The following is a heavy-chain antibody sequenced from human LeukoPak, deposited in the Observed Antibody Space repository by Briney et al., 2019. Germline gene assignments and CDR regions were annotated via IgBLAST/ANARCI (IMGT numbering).Heavy chain of an antibody. CDR2: ISYDGSNK. Sequence: GRSLRLSCAASGFTFSSYGMHWVRQAPGKGLEWVAVISYDGSNKYYADSVKGRFTISRDNSKNTLYLQMNSLRAEDTAVYYCAKSPHATYSGFDYWGQGTLVTVSS. CDR1: GFTFSSYG. CDR3: AKSPHATYSGFDY. D-gene: IGHD2-15*01. V-gene: IGHV3-30*18. J-gene: IGHJ4*02.